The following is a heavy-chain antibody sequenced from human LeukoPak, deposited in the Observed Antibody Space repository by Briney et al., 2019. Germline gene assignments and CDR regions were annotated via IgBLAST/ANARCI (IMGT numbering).Heavy chain of an antibody. D-gene: IGHD3-10*01. Sequence: ASEILSLTCTVSGGSISSGDYYWSWIRQPPGKGLEWIGYIYSSGTTYYNPSLKSRLTISIDASKNQFSLKLTSVTAADTAFYYCARAGISMIRALHWGQGTLVTVSS. CDR2: IYSSGTT. J-gene: IGHJ4*02. V-gene: IGHV4-30-4*01. CDR1: GGSISSGDYY. CDR3: ARAGISMIRALH.